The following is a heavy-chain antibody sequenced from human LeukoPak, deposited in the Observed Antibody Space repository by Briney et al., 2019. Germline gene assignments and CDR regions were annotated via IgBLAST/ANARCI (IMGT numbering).Heavy chain of an antibody. D-gene: IGHD6-13*01. V-gene: IGHV1-69*13. CDR1: GYTFTSYG. Sequence: GASVKVSCKASGYTFTSYGISWVRQAPGQGLEWMGGIIPIFGTANYAQKFQGRVTITADESTSTAYMELSSLRSEDTAVYYCARDGYSSNPGGFDYWGQGTLVTVSS. J-gene: IGHJ4*02. CDR3: ARDGYSSNPGGFDY. CDR2: IIPIFGTA.